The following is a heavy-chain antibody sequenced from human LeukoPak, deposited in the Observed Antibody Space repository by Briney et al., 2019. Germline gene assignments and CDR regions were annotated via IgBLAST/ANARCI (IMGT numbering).Heavy chain of an antibody. Sequence: SETLSLTCAVYGGSFSGYYWSWIRQPPGKGLEWIGYIYYSGSTNYNPSLKSRVTISVDTSKNQFSLKLSSVTAADTAVYYCARDRSAWGQGTLVTVSS. D-gene: IGHD3-16*02. J-gene: IGHJ5*02. CDR3: ARDRSA. V-gene: IGHV4-34*11. CDR2: IYYSGST. CDR1: GGSFSGYY.